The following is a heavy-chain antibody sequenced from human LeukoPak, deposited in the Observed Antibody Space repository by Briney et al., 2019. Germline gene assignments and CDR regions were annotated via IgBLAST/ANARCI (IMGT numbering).Heavy chain of an antibody. Sequence: GGSLRLSCAASGFTFSISAMTWVRQAPGKGLEWVALINYSGSNAYYADSVRGRFTISRDSSKSMLYLQMDSLRAVDTAIYYCARDIELSTWGQGTMVSV. CDR2: INYSGSNA. CDR3: ARDIELST. V-gene: IGHV3-23*01. CDR1: GFTFSISA. D-gene: IGHD1-7*01. J-gene: IGHJ3*01.